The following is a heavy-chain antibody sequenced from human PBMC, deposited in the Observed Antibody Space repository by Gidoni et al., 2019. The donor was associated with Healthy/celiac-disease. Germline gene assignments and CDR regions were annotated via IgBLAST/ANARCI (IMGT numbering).Heavy chain of an antibody. D-gene: IGHD2-15*01. J-gene: IGHJ6*02. Sequence: EVQLVESGGGLVQPGGSLKLSCAASVFTFSGSAMHWVRQASGKGLEWVGRIRSKANSYATAYAASVKGRFTISRDDSKNTAYLQMNSLKTEDTAVYYCTRLSVSVVGGTDVWGQGTTVTVSS. V-gene: IGHV3-73*02. CDR1: VFTFSGSA. CDR3: TRLSVSVVGGTDV. CDR2: IRSKANSYAT.